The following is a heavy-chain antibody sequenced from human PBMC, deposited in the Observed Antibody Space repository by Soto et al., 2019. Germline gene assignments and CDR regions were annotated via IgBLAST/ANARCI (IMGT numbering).Heavy chain of an antibody. D-gene: IGHD2-8*01. CDR3: VRGGGELRVGSYYYYGMDV. CDR1: GGSISSYY. CDR2: IYYSGST. Sequence: SETLSPTCTVSGGSISSYYWSWIRQPPGKGLEWIGYIYYSGSTNYNPSLKSRVTISVDTSKNQFSLKLSSVTAADTAVYYCVRGGGELRVGSYYYYGMDVWGQGTTVTVSS. J-gene: IGHJ6*02. V-gene: IGHV4-59*01.